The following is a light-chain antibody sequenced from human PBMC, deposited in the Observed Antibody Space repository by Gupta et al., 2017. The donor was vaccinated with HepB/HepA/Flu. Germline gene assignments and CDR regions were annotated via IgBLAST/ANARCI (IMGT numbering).Light chain of an antibody. Sequence: SYELTQPPSVPVSPGQTARITCAGDALPKKYAYWYQQKSGQAPVLVIYEDSKRPSGNPERFSGSSSGTMATLTISGAQVEDEADYYGYPTDSSGNHRGVFGGGTKLTVL. CDR3: YPTDSSGNHRGV. V-gene: IGLV3-10*01. J-gene: IGLJ2*01. CDR1: ALPKKY. CDR2: EDS.